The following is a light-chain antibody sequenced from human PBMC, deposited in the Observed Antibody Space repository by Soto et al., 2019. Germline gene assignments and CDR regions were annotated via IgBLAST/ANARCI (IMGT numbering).Light chain of an antibody. V-gene: IGKV1-5*03. J-gene: IGKJ4*01. CDR2: KAS. CDR3: QQYYSYSPLT. Sequence: DIQMTQSPSTLSASVGDRVTVTCRASQSVRDWVAWYQQQAGRAPRLLIYKASSLQSGVPSRFSGSGFGTEFTLTNSSLQPDDFASYYCQQYYSYSPLTFGGGTKVEIK. CDR1: QSVRDW.